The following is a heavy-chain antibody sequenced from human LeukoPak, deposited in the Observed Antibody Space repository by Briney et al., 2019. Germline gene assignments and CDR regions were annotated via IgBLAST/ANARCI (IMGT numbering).Heavy chain of an antibody. CDR2: IYYTGST. D-gene: IGHD3-10*01. CDR3: ARSYYGSGSGRYYYYYGMDV. V-gene: IGHV4-59*11. J-gene: IGHJ6*02. Sequence: SETLSLTCTVSGGSISTHFWTWIRQPPGMGLEWIGYIYYTGSTNYNPSLKSRVTISLDTSKNQFSLHLSFVTAADTAVYYCARSYYGSGSGRYYYYYGMDVWGQGTTVTVSS. CDR1: GGSISTHF.